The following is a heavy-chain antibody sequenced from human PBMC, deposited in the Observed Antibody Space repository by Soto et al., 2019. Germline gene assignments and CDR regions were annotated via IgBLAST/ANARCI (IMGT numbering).Heavy chain of an antibody. J-gene: IGHJ4*02. CDR1: GFSLSTSGVG. D-gene: IGHD2-15*01. CDR2: IYWDDDK. CDR3: AHSLRDCSGGSCYSFDY. Sequence: QITLKESGPTLVKPTQTLTLTCTFSGFSLSTSGVGVGWLRQPPGRSLEWLALIYWDDDKRYSPSLKSRLTITKDTSKNQVVLTMTNMDPVDTATYYCAHSLRDCSGGSCYSFDYWGQGTLVTVSS. V-gene: IGHV2-5*02.